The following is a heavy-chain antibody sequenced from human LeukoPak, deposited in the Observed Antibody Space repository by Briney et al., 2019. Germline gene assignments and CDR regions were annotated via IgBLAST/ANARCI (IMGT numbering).Heavy chain of an antibody. CDR2: INPNSGGT. J-gene: IGHJ5*02. D-gene: IGHD2-2*01. CDR3: ARDLIRLLRDIVVVPAARGWFDP. V-gene: IGHV1-2*02. CDR1: GYTFTGYY. Sequence: PGGSLRLSCAASGYTFTGYYMHWVRQAPGQGLEWMGWINPNSGGTNYAQKFQGRVTMTRDTSISTAYMELSRLRSDDTAVYYCARDLIRLLRDIVVVPAARGWFDPWGQGTLVTVSS.